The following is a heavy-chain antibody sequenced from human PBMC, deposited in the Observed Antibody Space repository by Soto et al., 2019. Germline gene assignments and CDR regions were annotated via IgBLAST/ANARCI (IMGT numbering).Heavy chain of an antibody. V-gene: IGHV3-73*01. D-gene: IGHD1-26*01. CDR2: IRSKANSYAT. CDR1: GFTFRGSA. CDR3: TRGDWWELPTMDY. Sequence: GGSLRLSCEASGFTFRGSAIHWVRQASGKGLEWVGRIRSKANSYATAYAASVRGRFTISRDDSKNTAYLQMNSPKTEDTAVYYCTRGDWWELPTMDYWGQGTLVTVSS. J-gene: IGHJ4*02.